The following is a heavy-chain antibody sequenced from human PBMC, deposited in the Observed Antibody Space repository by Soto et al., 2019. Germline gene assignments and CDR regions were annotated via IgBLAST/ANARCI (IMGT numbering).Heavy chain of an antibody. D-gene: IGHD3-10*01. CDR1: GFTFSSYA. V-gene: IGHV3-30-3*01. CDR2: ISYDGSNK. J-gene: IGHJ4*02. CDR3: ARDLYPENMVRGNVFDY. Sequence: QVQLVESGGGVVQPGRSLRLSCAASGFTFSSYAMHWVRQAPGKGLEWVAVISYDGSNKYYADSVKGRFTISRDNSKNTLYLQMNSLRAEDTAVYYCARDLYPENMVRGNVFDYWGQGTLVTVSS.